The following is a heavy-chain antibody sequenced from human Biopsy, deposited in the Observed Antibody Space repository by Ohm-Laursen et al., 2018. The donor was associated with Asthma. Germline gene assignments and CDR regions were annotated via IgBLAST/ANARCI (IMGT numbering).Heavy chain of an antibody. V-gene: IGHV3-30*03. CDR3: ARGNHHLDYGGNSGASDI. CDR2: ISYDGSNK. D-gene: IGHD4-23*01. J-gene: IGHJ3*02. Sequence: SLRLSCAASGFTFSSYGMHWVRQAPGKGLEWVAVISYDGSNKYYADSVKGRFTISRDNSKNTLYLQMNSLRAEDTAVYYCARGNHHLDYGGNSGASDIWGQGTMVTVSS. CDR1: GFTFSSYG.